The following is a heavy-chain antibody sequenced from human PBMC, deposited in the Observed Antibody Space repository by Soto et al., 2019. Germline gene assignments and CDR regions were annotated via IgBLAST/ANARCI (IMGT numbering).Heavy chain of an antibody. CDR1: GFTFSTYW. Sequence: EVQLVQSGGELVQPGGSLRLYCVASGFTFSTYWMTWVRQAPGMGLEWVAGIKEDASEELYVDSVKGRFSVSRDNAKNSLYLQLNSLSAEDTAVYYCATAISSPLSNFDYWVQGSLVTVSS. V-gene: IGHV3-7*01. D-gene: IGHD2-2*01. CDR2: IKEDASEE. CDR3: ATAISSPLSNFDY. J-gene: IGHJ4*02.